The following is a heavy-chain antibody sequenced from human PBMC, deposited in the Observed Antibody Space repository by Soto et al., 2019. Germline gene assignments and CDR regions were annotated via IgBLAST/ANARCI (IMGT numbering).Heavy chain of an antibody. CDR3: ARLSTPWKNNGFHP. J-gene: IGHJ5*02. Sequence: QLQLQESGPGLVKPSETLSLTCTVSGASISNTDYSWGWIRQPPGKGLEWIGTMYYSGSTYYNPSLNTPVTITVDTSRKEADLKLTSVTPADTAVYYCARLSTPWKNNGFHPWGQGTLVTVSS. V-gene: IGHV4-39*01. CDR1: GASISNTDYS. CDR2: MYYSGST. D-gene: IGHD1-1*01.